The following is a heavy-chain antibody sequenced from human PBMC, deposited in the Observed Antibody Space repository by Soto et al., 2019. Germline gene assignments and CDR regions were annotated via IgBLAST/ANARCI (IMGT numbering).Heavy chain of an antibody. V-gene: IGHV1-69*13. CDR1: GGTFSSYA. CDR3: AREGSRDSSSWYTF. D-gene: IGHD6-13*01. Sequence: ASVKVSCKASGGTFSSYAISWVRQAPGQGLEWMGGIIPIFGTANYAQKFQGRVTITADESTSTAYMELSSLRSEDTAVYYCAREGSRDSSSWYTFWGQGTLVTVSS. J-gene: IGHJ4*02. CDR2: IIPIFGTA.